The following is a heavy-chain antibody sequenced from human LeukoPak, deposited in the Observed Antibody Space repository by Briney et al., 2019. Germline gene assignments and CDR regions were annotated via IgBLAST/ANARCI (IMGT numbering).Heavy chain of an antibody. Sequence: GASVKVSCKSSGYTFTGYYMHWVRQAPGQGLEWMGWINPNRGGTNYAQKFQGRVTMTRDTSISTAYMELSRLRSDDTAVYYCARGIGYCSGGSCYAYYYYYMDVWGKGTTVTISS. D-gene: IGHD2-15*01. V-gene: IGHV1-2*02. J-gene: IGHJ6*03. CDR3: ARGIGYCSGGSCYAYYYYYMDV. CDR2: INPNRGGT. CDR1: GYTFTGYY.